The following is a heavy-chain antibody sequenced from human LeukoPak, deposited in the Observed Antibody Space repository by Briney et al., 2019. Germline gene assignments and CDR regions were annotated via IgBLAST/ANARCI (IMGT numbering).Heavy chain of an antibody. CDR3: AKRVTYSSSSVYLDS. CDR2: ISDTGTTT. Sequence: GGSLRLSCEASGFTSSSYGMNWVRQAPGKGLEWVSAISDTGTTTYYADSVKGRFIISRDNSKNTLYLQLNGLRAEDTAVYYCAKRVTYSSSSVYLDSRGQGTLVTVSS. V-gene: IGHV3-23*01. D-gene: IGHD6-6*01. J-gene: IGHJ4*02. CDR1: GFTSSSYG.